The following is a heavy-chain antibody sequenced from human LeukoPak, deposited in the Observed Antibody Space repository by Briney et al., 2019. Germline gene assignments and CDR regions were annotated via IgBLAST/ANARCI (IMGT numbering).Heavy chain of an antibody. J-gene: IGHJ4*02. Sequence: SETLSLTCTASGGSISSYYWSWIRQPPGKGLEWIGYIYYSGSTYYNPSLKSRVTISVDTSKNQFSLKLSSVTAADTAVYYCARESLSYGFEYWGQGTLVTVSS. V-gene: IGHV4-59*12. CDR1: GGSISSYY. CDR2: IYYSGST. CDR3: ARESLSYGFEY. D-gene: IGHD5-18*01.